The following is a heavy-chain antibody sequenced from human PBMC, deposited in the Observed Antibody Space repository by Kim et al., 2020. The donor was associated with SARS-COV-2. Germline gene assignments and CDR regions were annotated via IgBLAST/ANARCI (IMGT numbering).Heavy chain of an antibody. CDR3: ARGGALYSYGPVFDY. V-gene: IGHV1-69*01. D-gene: IGHD5-18*01. Sequence: QEFQGRVTITADESTSTAYMELSSLRSEDTAVYYCARGGALYSYGPVFDYWGQGTLVTVSS. J-gene: IGHJ4*02.